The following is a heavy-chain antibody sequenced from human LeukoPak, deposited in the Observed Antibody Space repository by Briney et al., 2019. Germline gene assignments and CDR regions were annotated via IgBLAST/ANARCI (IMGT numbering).Heavy chain of an antibody. V-gene: IGHV1-8*01. CDR2: MSASSGNT. D-gene: IGHD2-21*02. Sequence: GASVKVSCKASGYTFTSYDINWVRQATGQRLEWLGWMSASSGNTGYAQKFQGRVSMTRATSISTAYLELSSLTFEDTAVYYCARTPPKGDIDYWGQGTLVTVSS. CDR1: GYTFTSYD. CDR3: ARTPPKGDIDY. J-gene: IGHJ4*02.